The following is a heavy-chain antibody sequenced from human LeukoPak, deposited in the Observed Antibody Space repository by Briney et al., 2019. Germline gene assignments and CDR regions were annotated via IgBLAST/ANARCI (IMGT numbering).Heavy chain of an antibody. Sequence: SETLSLTCTVSGGSISSYYWGLLRQPPGKGLEWIGYFYYSGSTNYNPSLKSRVTISVDTSNNQFSLKRNSVPAADTAVYYCARYTYGGYWFYYWGQGTLVTVSS. D-gene: IGHD1-26*01. CDR1: GGSISSYY. CDR3: ARYTYGGYWFYY. CDR2: FYYSGST. J-gene: IGHJ4*02. V-gene: IGHV4-59*01.